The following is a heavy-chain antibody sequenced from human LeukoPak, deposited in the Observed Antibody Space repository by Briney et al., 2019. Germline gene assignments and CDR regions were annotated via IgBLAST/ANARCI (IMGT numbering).Heavy chain of an antibody. V-gene: IGHV3-23*01. J-gene: IGHJ4*02. CDR2: ISGSGDNT. D-gene: IGHD3-16*01. CDR1: GFTFSSYA. CDR3: AKGYGSATYYSEY. Sequence: GGSLRLSCAASGFTFSSYAMSWVRQSPGKGPEWVSTISGSGDNTYYTDSVKGRFTISKDNSKNTLYLQMNSLTAEDTAVYFCAKGYGSATYYSEYWGQGTLVTVSS.